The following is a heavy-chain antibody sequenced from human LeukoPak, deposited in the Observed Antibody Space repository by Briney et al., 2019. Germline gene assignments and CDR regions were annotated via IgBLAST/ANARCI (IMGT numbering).Heavy chain of an antibody. D-gene: IGHD2-21*01. Sequence: GGSLRLSCAASGFTFSSYWMHWVRQAPGKGLVWVSRINSDGSSTYYADSVKGRFSISRDNAKNTLYLQMNSLRAEDTAVYYCARVSVADAFDIWGQGTMVTVSS. V-gene: IGHV3-74*01. CDR1: GFTFSSYW. CDR3: ARVSVADAFDI. J-gene: IGHJ3*02. CDR2: INSDGSST.